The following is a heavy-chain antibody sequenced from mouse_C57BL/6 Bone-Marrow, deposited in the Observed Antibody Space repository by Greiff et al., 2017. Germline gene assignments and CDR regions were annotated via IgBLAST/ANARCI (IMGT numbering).Heavy chain of an antibody. J-gene: IGHJ4*01. V-gene: IGHV5-15*01. CDR3: ARDSSGYVGYAMDY. CDR2: ISNLAYSI. CDR1: GFTFSDYG. D-gene: IGHD3-2*02. Sequence: EVQLQESGGGLVQPGGSLKLSCAASGFTFSDYGMAWVRQAPRKGPEWVAFISNLAYSIYYADTVTGRFTISRENAKNTLYLEMSSLRSEDTAMYYCARDSSGYVGYAMDYWGQGTSVTVSS.